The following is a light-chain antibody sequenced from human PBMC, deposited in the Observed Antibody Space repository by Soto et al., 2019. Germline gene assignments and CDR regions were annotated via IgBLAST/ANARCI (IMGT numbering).Light chain of an antibody. J-gene: IGKJ1*01. V-gene: IGKV1-27*01. CDR3: QKYNDAPKT. CDR1: QGISSY. Sequence: DIQMTQSPSSLSASVGDRVTITCRASQGISSYLAWYQQKPGKVPKLLMYAASTLQSGVPSRFSGSGSGTDFTLTISSLQPEDVATYYCQKYNDAPKTFGQGNKVEIK. CDR2: AAS.